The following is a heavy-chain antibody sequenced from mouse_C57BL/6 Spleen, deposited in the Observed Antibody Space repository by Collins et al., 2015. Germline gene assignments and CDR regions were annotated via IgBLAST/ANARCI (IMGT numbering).Heavy chain of an antibody. J-gene: IGHJ3*01. CDR3: ARGAY. Sequence: QRPGKGLEWIGQIFPGDGDTNYNGKFKGKATLTADKSSSTAYMQLSSLTSEDSAVYFCARGAYWGQGTLVTVSA. V-gene: IGHV1-80*01. CDR2: IFPGDGDT.